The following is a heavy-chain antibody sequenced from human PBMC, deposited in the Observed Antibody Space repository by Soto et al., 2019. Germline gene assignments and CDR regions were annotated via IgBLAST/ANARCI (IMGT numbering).Heavy chain of an antibody. Sequence: SETLSLTCTVSGVSISSGDYYWSWIRQPPGKGLEWIGYIYYSGSTYYNPSLKSRVTISVDTSKNQFSLKLSSVTAADTAVYYCARVGGLGATTIDYWGQGTLVTVS. CDR3: ARVGGLGATTIDY. CDR1: GVSISSGDYY. CDR2: IYYSGST. J-gene: IGHJ4*02. D-gene: IGHD3-10*01. V-gene: IGHV4-30-4*01.